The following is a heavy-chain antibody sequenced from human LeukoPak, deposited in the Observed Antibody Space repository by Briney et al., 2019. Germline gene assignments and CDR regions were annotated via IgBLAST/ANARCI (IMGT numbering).Heavy chain of an antibody. D-gene: IGHD6-13*01. CDR3: ARGVGSSWFAD. V-gene: IGHV1-2*02. CDR2: INPNSAAT. CDR1: GYTFIANY. Sequence: ASVKVSCKASGYTFIANYIHWVRRAPGQGLEWMGWINPNSAATSYAQNFEGRVTMTRDTSMTTHYMELSRLTSDDTAVYYCARGVGSSWFADWGQGTLVTVSS. J-gene: IGHJ5*02.